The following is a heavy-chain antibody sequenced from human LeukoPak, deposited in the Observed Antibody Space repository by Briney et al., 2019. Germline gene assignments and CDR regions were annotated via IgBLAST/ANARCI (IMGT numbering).Heavy chain of an antibody. J-gene: IGHJ5*02. D-gene: IGHD1-1*01. CDR3: ARDLWNHDRPDRTSWFDP. V-gene: IGHV4-31*03. CDR1: GGSISSGGYY. Sequence: SQTLSLTCTVSGGSISSGGYYWSWIRQHPGTGLEWIGYIYYSGSTYYNPSLKSRVTISVDTSKNQFSLKLSSVTAADTAVYYCARDLWNHDRPDRTSWFDPWGQGTLVTVSS. CDR2: IYYSGST.